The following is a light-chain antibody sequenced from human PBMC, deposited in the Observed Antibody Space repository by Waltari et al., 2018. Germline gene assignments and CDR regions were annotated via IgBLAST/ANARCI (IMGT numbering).Light chain of an antibody. CDR2: EAS. V-gene: IGKV1-5*03. Sequence: DIQMTQSPSTLSASVGDRVTITCRASQSINSRLAWLQQKPGKAPKLLIYEASSLESGVPSRFSGSGSGTYFTLTISSLQPDDFATYYCQQYYIYWTFGQGTKLEIE. J-gene: IGKJ1*01. CDR1: QSINSR. CDR3: QQYYIYWT.